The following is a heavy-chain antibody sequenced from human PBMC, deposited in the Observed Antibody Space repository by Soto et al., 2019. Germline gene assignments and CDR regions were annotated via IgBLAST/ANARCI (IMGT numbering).Heavy chain of an antibody. V-gene: IGHV3-33*01. D-gene: IGHD7-27*01. CDR3: ARDRPNSGFDY. CDR2: IWYDGSNK. Sequence: QVQLVESGGGVVQPGRSLRLSCAASGFTFNSYGMHWVRQAPGKGLEWVAVIWYDGSNKYYGDSVKGRFTISRDNSKNTLYLQMNSLRAEDPAVYYCARDRPNSGFDYWGQGTLVTVSS. CDR1: GFTFNSYG. J-gene: IGHJ4*02.